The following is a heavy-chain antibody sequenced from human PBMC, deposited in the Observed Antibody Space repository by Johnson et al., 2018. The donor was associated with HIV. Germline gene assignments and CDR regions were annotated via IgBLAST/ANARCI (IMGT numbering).Heavy chain of an antibody. D-gene: IGHD3-22*01. V-gene: IGHV3-15*01. CDR3: TTDSTMIVLGPDGFDI. CDR1: GFTFNNAW. CDR2: IKSKTDGGTT. J-gene: IGHJ3*02. Sequence: VQLVESGGGVVQPGGSLRLSCAASGFTFNNAWMSWVRQAPGKGLEWVGRIKSKTDGGTTDYAAPVKGRFTISRDDSKNTLYLQMNSLKIEDTAVYYCTTDSTMIVLGPDGFDIWGQGSMITVSS.